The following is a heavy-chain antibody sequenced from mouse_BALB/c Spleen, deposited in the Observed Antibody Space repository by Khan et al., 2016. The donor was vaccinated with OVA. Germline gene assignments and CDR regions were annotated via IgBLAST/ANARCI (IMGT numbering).Heavy chain of an antibody. CDR1: GYTFTSYT. Sequence: QVQLKESGAELARPGASVKMSCKASGYTFTSYTIHWVRQRPGQAPEWIGHINPSNNYTNYNQNFKDKATLIVDKSSSTAYMQLSSLTSEDSAVSYCVREGAYHRSDGWFAYWGQGTLVTVSA. J-gene: IGHJ3*01. D-gene: IGHD2-14*01. CDR2: INPSNNYT. V-gene: IGHV1-4*01. CDR3: VREGAYHRSDGWFAY.